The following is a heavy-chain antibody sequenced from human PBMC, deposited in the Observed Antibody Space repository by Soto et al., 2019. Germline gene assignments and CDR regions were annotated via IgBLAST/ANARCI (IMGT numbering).Heavy chain of an antibody. V-gene: IGHV3-23*01. CDR3: AKLLHNSYYNVMDV. CDR2: IGPSGNT. CDR1: GYTFSNSG. D-gene: IGHD4-4*01. J-gene: IGHJ6*02. Sequence: VQLLESGGDLVQPGGSLRLVCAASGYTFSNSGMRWVRQAPGQGLEWVSSIGPSGNTYYSDAVKGRFTISRDISKNTLFLQMDSPRAEDTATYYCAKLLHNSYYNVMDVWGQGTTVTVSS.